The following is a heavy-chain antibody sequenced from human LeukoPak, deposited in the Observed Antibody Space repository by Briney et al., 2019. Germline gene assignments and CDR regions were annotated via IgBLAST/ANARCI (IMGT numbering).Heavy chain of an antibody. V-gene: IGHV3-53*01. Sequence: GGSLSPSRALSGFTFSSYVMHRVRQAPGKGLEWVSGIYGGGGTYYADSVKGRFSISRDNSKNTLYLQMNSLRTEDTAVYSCARDLICSGGSCYSDYWGQGTLVTVSS. CDR3: ARDLICSGGSCYSDY. J-gene: IGHJ4*02. CDR1: GFTFSSYV. D-gene: IGHD2-15*01. CDR2: IYGGGGT.